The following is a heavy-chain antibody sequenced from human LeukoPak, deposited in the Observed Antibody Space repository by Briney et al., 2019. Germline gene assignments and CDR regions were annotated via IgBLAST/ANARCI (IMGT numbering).Heavy chain of an antibody. V-gene: IGHV4-39*07. D-gene: IGHD6-25*01. CDR2: IYYSGNT. CDR1: GGSITTTTYY. J-gene: IGHJ6*03. Sequence: PSETLSLTCTVSGGSITTTTYYWGWIRQPPGKGLEWIGSIYYSGNTYYNLSLKSRVTISLDTSKNQFSLKVSSVTAADTAIYYCAKDFSSASYTYYYYYMDVWGKGTTVTVSS. CDR3: AKDFSSASYTYYYYYMDV.